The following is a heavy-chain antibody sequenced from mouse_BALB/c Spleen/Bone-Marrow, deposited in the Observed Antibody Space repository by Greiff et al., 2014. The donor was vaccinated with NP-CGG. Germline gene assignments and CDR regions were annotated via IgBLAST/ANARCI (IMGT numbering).Heavy chain of an antibody. CDR1: GYAFTNYL. J-gene: IGHJ2*01. Sequence: VQLQQSGAELVRPGTAVNVSCKASGYAFTNYLIEWVKQRPGQGLEWIGVINPGSGGANYNEKFKGKATLTADKSSSTAYMQLSSLTSDDSAVYFCARFGRYYFDYWGQSTTLTVSS. V-gene: IGHV1-54*01. CDR3: ARFGRYYFDY. CDR2: INPGSGGA.